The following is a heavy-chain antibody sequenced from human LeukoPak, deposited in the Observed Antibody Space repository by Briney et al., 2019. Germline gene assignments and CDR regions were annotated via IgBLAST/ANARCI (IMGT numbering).Heavy chain of an antibody. CDR1: GFTFSSYA. D-gene: IGHD1/OR15-1a*01. Sequence: GGSLRLSCAASGFTFSSYAMSWVRQAPGKGLEWVSTVSGGGGTTYYADSVKGRFTISRDNSKNTLFLQMNSLRAEDTAVYYCAKGPRALEHSTHFFDYWGQGTLVTVSS. J-gene: IGHJ4*02. CDR3: AKGPRALEHSTHFFDY. V-gene: IGHV3-23*01. CDR2: VSGGGGTT.